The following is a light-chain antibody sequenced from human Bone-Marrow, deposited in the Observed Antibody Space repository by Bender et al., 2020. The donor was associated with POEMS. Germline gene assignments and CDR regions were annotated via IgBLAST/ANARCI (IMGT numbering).Light chain of an antibody. CDR1: SSKFGSYP. V-gene: IGLV1-44*01. CDR3: ATWDDSLNGWV. CDR2: NNS. Sequence: QSVLTQPPSASGTPGQRVTISCSGSSSKFGSYPVNWYQQLPGAAPKLVIFNNSQRPSGVPDRFSGSNSGTSASLAISGLLSDDEADFYCATWDDSLNGWVFGGGIKLTVL. J-gene: IGLJ3*02.